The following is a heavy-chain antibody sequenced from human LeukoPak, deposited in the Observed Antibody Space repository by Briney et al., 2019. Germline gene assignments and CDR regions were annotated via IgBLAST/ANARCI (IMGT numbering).Heavy chain of an antibody. CDR3: ARGYSSSWRYYFDY. CDR2: ISAYNGNT. J-gene: IGHJ4*02. Sequence: GASVKVSCKASGYTFTGYYMHWVRQAPGQGLEWMGWISAYNGNTNYAQKLQGRVTMTTDTSTSTAYMELRSLRSDDTAVYYCARGYSSSWRYYFDYWGQGTLVTVSS. V-gene: IGHV1-18*04. CDR1: GYTFTGYY. D-gene: IGHD6-13*01.